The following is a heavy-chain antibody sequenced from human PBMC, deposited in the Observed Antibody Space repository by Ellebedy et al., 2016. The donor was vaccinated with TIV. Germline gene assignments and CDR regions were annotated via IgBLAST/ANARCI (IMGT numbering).Heavy chain of an antibody. V-gene: IGHV1-18*04. CDR2: INAYDGIT. J-gene: IGHJ4*02. Sequence: AASVKVSCKASGFTFNSHGLAWVRQPPGLGLEWMGWINAYDGITNYAEKFQGWVTMTTDTLTSTAYMDLRDLTSDETAIYYCARGDRLQTWSKNFDYWGQGTVVTVTS. CDR1: GFTFNSHG. CDR3: ARGDRLQTWSKNFDY. D-gene: IGHD2-8*01.